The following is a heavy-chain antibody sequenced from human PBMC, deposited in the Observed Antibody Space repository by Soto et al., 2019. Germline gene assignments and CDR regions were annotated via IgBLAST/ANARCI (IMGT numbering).Heavy chain of an antibody. Sequence: GGSLRLSCAASGFTFSGYWMHWVRQVPGKGLVWVSRISSDGSSTSYADSVRGRFTVSRDNAKNTLYLQMNSLRAEDTAVYYCARESEDLTSNFDYWGQGTLVTVSS. V-gene: IGHV3-74*01. CDR3: ARESEDLTSNFDY. CDR1: GFTFSGYW. J-gene: IGHJ4*02. CDR2: ISSDGSST.